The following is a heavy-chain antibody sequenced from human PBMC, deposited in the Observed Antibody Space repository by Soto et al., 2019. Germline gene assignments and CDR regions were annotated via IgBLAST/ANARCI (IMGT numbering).Heavy chain of an antibody. CDR1: GSTFSMYA. J-gene: IGHJ4*02. V-gene: IGHV1-69*13. CDR2: IILIFGTA. Sequence: SLKVSCKASGSTFSMYAISCVLQSPPQWVGWMGGIILIFGTANYAQKSQDRVTITAVESTSTAYMELRSLRSEDTAVYYCARGGSSGYYPPFDYWGQGTLVTVSS. CDR3: ARGGSSGYYPPFDY. D-gene: IGHD3-22*01.